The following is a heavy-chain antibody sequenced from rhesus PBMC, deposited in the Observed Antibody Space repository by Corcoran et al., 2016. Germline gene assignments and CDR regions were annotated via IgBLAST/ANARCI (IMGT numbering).Heavy chain of an antibody. CDR1: GFTFSSYA. J-gene: IGHJ4*01. CDR2: IGPGGDT. V-gene: IGHV3-72*01. D-gene: IGHD2-39*02. Sequence: EVQLVESGGGLVQPGGSLRLSCAASGFTFSSYAMQWVHQAPGKGLEWVSAIGPGGDTYYADAVKGRFTISRDNAKNSLYLQLNSLRAEDTAVYYCAREVCTGGACYMPDYWGQGVLVTVSS. CDR3: AREVCTGGACYMPDY.